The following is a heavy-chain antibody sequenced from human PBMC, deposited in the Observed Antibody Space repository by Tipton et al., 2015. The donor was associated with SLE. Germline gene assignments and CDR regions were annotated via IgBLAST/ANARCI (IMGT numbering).Heavy chain of an antibody. D-gene: IGHD5-18*01. J-gene: IGHJ4*02. CDR3: ARDRGGLVDTGMIEY. CDR1: GFTFDNYE. Sequence: SLRLSCTASGFTFDNYEMNWVRQAPGKGLEWVSYISDSGTIMSYADSVKGRFTISRDNAKDSLYLQMNSLRVEDTALYYCARDRGGLVDTGMIEYWGQGTLVTVSS. V-gene: IGHV3-48*03. CDR2: ISDSGTIM.